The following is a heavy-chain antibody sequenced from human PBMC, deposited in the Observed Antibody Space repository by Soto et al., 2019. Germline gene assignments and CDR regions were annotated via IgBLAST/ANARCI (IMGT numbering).Heavy chain of an antibody. J-gene: IGHJ4*02. CDR1: GFTFSSYW. D-gene: IGHD4-17*01. V-gene: IGHV3-7*01. CDR3: ARVPPFTVITFDY. CDR2: IKQDGSEK. Sequence: GGSLRLSCAASGFTFSSYWMSWVRQAPGKGLEWVANIKQDGSEKYYVDSVKGRFTISRDNAKNSLYLQMNSLRAEETAVYYCARVPPFTVITFDYWGQGTLVTVSS.